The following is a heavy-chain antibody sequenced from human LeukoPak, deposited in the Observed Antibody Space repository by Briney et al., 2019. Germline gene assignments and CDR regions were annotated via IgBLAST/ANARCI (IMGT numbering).Heavy chain of an antibody. CDR3: AAGPNYYDSSGYPFDY. J-gene: IGHJ4*02. D-gene: IGHD3-22*01. Sequence: AASVKVSCKASGGTFSSYAISWVRQAPGQGLEWMGGIIPIFGTANYAQKFQGRVTITADESTSTAYMELSSLRSEDTAVYYCAAGPNYYDSSGYPFDYWGQGTLVTVSS. CDR1: GGTFSSYA. V-gene: IGHV1-69*13. CDR2: IIPIFGTA.